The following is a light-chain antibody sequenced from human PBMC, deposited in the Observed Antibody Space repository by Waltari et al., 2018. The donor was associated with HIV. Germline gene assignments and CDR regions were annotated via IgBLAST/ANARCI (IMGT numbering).Light chain of an antibody. Sequence: QSVLTQPPSVSAAPGQKVTISCSGSSPNIGNNYVSWYQQLPGTAPKLLIYDNNKRPSGIPDRLSGSKSGTSATLGITGRQTGDEADYYCGTWDSSLSAGGVFGGGTKLTVL. V-gene: IGLV1-51*01. CDR3: GTWDSSLSAGGV. CDR1: SPNIGNNY. J-gene: IGLJ2*01. CDR2: DNN.